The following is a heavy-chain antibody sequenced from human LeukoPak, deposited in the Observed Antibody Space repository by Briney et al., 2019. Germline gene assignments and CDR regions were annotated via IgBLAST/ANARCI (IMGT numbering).Heavy chain of an antibody. CDR2: IDWDDDK. D-gene: IGHD1-26*01. CDR1: GFSLSTSGMR. CDR3: ARMGVGATYTFDY. J-gene: IGHJ4*02. V-gene: IGHV2-70*04. Sequence: SGPTLVNPTQTLTLTCTFPGFSLSTSGMRVSWIRQPPGKALEWLARIDWDDDKVYITSLKTRLTISKDTSKNQVVLTMTNMDPVDTATCYCARMGVGATYTFDYWGQGTLVTVSS.